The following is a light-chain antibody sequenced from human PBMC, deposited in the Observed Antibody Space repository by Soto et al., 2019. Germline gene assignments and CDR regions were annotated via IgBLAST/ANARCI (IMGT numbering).Light chain of an antibody. CDR1: QSVSSN. CDR2: GAS. CDR3: QQYNNWPLT. Sequence: EIVMTQSPATLSVSPGERATLSCRASQSVSSNLAWYQQKPGQAPRLLIYGASTRATGIPARFSGSGSGTEFTPTISSLQSEDFAVYYCQQYNNWPLTFGGGTKVDI. V-gene: IGKV3-15*01. J-gene: IGKJ4*01.